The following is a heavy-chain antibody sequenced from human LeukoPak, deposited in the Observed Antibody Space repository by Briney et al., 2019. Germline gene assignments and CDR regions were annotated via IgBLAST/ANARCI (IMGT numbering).Heavy chain of an antibody. Sequence: GGSLRLSCGTSGFTFGGFTMHWVRQASGKGLEWVGRIRSKTDNYATSYAASVKGRFTISRDDSKNTAYLQMNSLEIEDTAVYFCAGHGTFTNYHYTMDVWGQGTTVTVSS. J-gene: IGHJ6*02. CDR3: AGHGTFTNYHYTMDV. D-gene: IGHD2-8*01. CDR2: IRSKTDNYAT. CDR1: GFTFGGFT. V-gene: IGHV3-73*01.